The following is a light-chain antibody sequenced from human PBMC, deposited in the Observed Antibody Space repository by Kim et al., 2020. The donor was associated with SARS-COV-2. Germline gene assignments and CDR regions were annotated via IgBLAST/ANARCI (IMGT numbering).Light chain of an antibody. V-gene: IGKV1-39*01. Sequence: DIQLTQSPSSLSASVGDRVTITCRTSQMISSYLNWYQQIPGKAPKLLIYAASRLQSGVPSRFSGSGSGTQFTLTISSVQPEDSATYFCQQSYSIPPITFGQGTRLEIK. CDR1: QMISSY. CDR2: AAS. CDR3: QQSYSIPPIT. J-gene: IGKJ5*01.